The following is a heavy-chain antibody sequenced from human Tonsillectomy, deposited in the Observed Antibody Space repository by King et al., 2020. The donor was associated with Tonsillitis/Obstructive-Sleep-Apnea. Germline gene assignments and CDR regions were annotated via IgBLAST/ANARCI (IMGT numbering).Heavy chain of an antibody. D-gene: IGHD3-3*01. V-gene: IGHV3-64D*06. CDR1: GFTFSSYA. CDR3: VKDPWFRVPIFGVVTEDAFDI. CDR2: ISSNGGST. J-gene: IGHJ3*02. Sequence: VQLVESGGGLVQPGGSLRLSCSASGFTFSSYAMHWVRQAPGKGLEYVSAISSNGGSTYYADSVKGRFTISRDNSKNTLYLQMSSLRAEDTAVYYCVKDPWFRVPIFGVVTEDAFDIWGQGTMVTVSS.